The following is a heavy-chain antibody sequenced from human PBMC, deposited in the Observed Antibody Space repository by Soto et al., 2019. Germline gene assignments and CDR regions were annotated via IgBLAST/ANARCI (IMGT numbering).Heavy chain of an antibody. J-gene: IGHJ6*02. V-gene: IGHV6-1*01. D-gene: IGHD1-26*01. Sequence: QVQLQQSGSALVKPSQTLSLTCAISGDSVSSSSAAWTWIRQSPSRGLEWLGRTYYRSKWYNQYAASVKSRITINPDASKNQCSLKLNSVTPEDTAVYYCARWEHEHGKMDVWGRGTTVTVSS. CDR3: ARWEHEHGKMDV. CDR1: GDSVSSSSAA. CDR2: TYYRSKWYN.